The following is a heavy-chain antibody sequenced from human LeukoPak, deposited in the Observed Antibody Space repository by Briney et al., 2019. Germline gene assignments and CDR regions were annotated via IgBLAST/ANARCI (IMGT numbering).Heavy chain of an antibody. J-gene: IGHJ3*02. D-gene: IGHD3-22*01. CDR3: AWHSGSGYYWSFDAFDI. CDR2: ISAYNGNT. Sequence: ASVKVSCKASGYTFTSYGISWVRQAPGQGLEWMGWISAYNGNTNYAQKLQGRVTMTTDTSTSTAYMGLRSLRSDDTAVYYCAWHSGSGYYWSFDAFDIWGQGTMVTVSS. CDR1: GYTFTSYG. V-gene: IGHV1-18*01.